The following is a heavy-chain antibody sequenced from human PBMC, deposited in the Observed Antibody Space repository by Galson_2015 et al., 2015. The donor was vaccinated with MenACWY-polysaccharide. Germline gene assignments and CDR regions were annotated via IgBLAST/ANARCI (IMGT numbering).Heavy chain of an antibody. CDR3: ARDYCSRTSCSGMDV. V-gene: IGHV3-30-3*01. D-gene: IGHD2-2*01. CDR2: ISYDATNK. J-gene: IGHJ6*02. CDR1: GFTFSRYA. Sequence: SLRLSCAASGFTFSRYAMHWVRQAPGKGLEWVAVISYDATNKYYAESVKGRFSISRDNSKNTMYVQMNDLRAEDTATYYCARDYCSRTSCSGMDVWGQGTTVTVSS.